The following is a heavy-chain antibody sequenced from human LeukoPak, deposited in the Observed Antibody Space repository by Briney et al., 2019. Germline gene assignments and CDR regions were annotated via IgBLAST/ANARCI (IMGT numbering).Heavy chain of an antibody. CDR1: GYTFTSYD. CDR3: ARSSEGRELLKPTINYYYYMDV. J-gene: IGHJ6*03. Sequence: ASVKVSCKASGYTFTSYDINWVRQATGQGLEGMGWMNPNSGNTVYAQKLQGRVTITRNTSISTSSMELSSLRSEDTAVYCCARSSEGRELLKPTINYYYYMDVWGKGTTVTVSS. D-gene: IGHD1-26*01. CDR2: MNPNSGNT. V-gene: IGHV1-8*03.